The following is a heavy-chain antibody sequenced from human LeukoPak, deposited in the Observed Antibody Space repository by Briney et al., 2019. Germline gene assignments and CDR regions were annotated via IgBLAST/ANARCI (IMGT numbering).Heavy chain of an antibody. CDR3: ARVMMTVVTAHAFEI. V-gene: IGHV1-18*01. Sequence: GASVKVSCRASGFMVTRYTISWLRQAPGQGLEWVGWISPYTGNTNYAQKVQGRVTMTTDASTNSAYMELRSLRSDDTAMYYCARVMMTVVTAHAFEIWGLGTMVTVSS. CDR2: ISPYTGNT. D-gene: IGHD2-21*02. J-gene: IGHJ3*02. CDR1: GFMVTRYT.